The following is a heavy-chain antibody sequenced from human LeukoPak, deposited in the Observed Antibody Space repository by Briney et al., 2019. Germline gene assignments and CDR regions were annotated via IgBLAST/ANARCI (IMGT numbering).Heavy chain of an antibody. CDR1: GLTFSSFW. V-gene: IGHV3-74*01. J-gene: IGHJ4*02. CDR2: INTDGSST. CDR3: AREWKKTGAFDY. D-gene: IGHD1-1*01. Sequence: GGSLRLSCAASGLTFSSFWMHWVRKAPGKGLVWVSFINTDGSSTTYADCVKGRLHVSRENPKNTVYLQMSGLRAEDPAVYYCAREWKKTGAFDYWGQGTLDTVSS.